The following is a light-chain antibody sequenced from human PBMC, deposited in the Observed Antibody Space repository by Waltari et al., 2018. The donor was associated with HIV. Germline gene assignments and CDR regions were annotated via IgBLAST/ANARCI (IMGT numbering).Light chain of an antibody. Sequence: QSVLTQPPSASGTPGQRVTISFSGSSSNIGSKYVYWYQQLPGTAPKLLIYRNNQRPSGVPDRFSGSKSGTSASLASSGLRSEDEADYYCAAWDDSLLFGGGTKLTVL. CDR1: SSNIGSKY. J-gene: IGLJ2*01. CDR3: AAWDDSLL. V-gene: IGLV1-47*01. CDR2: RNN.